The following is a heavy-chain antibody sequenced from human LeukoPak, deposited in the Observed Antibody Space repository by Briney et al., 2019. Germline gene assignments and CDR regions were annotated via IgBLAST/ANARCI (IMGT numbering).Heavy chain of an antibody. CDR1: GPSVTSGGFY. J-gene: IGHJ5*02. CDR2: VYYTCCT. D-gene: IGHD3-10*01. Sequence: SQTLSFTCSVSGPSVTSGGFYWGRLSQPPGKGLQWLATVYYTCCTYYNPSLRSRVTISIDTSKNQFSLSLRSLIAADTAVYYCARHSGSGSLSRPFDPWGQGTLVTASS. CDR3: ARHSGSGSLSRPFDP. V-gene: IGHV4-39*01.